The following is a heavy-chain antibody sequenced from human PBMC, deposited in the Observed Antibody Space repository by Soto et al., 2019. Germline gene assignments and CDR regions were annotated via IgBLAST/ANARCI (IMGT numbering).Heavy chain of an antibody. CDR1: GFTFSNAW. D-gene: IGHD5-18*01. Sequence: EVQLVESGGGLVKPGGSLRLSCAASGFTFSNAWMNWVRQAPGKGLEWVGRIKSKTDGGTTDYAAPVKGRFTISRDDPKHTLYLQMNSLKTGDTSVYYCTTALIYTAMVRKDFDYWGQGTLVTVSS. J-gene: IGHJ4*02. CDR3: TTALIYTAMVRKDFDY. V-gene: IGHV3-15*07. CDR2: IKSKTDGGTT.